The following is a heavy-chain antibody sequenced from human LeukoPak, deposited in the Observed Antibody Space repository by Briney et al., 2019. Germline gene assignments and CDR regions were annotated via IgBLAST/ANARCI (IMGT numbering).Heavy chain of an antibody. Sequence: ASVKVSCKASGHTFTGYYMHWVRQAPGQGLEWMGWINPNSGGTNYAQKFQGRVTMTRDTSISTAYMELSRLRSDDTAVYYCARGYSSGWYCVFNYWGQGTLVTVSS. CDR2: INPNSGGT. CDR1: GHTFTGYY. V-gene: IGHV1-2*02. J-gene: IGHJ4*02. D-gene: IGHD6-19*01. CDR3: ARGYSSGWYCVFNY.